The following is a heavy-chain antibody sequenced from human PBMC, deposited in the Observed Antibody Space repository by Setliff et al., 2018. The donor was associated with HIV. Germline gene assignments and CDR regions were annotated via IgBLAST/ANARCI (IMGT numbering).Heavy chain of an antibody. CDR1: DASIGNYH. Sequence: SETLSLTCTVSDASIGNYHWGWIRQPPGKGLEWIGYIYYSGSTNYNPSLKSRVTISIDTSTNQFSLKLSSVTAADTAVYFCARGPIRYSSGVRWFLGVESWYSGIDYWGQGTRVTVSS. CDR3: ARGPIRYSSGVRWFLGVESWYSGIDY. CDR2: IYYSGST. D-gene: IGHD2-15*01. V-gene: IGHV4-59*08. J-gene: IGHJ4*02.